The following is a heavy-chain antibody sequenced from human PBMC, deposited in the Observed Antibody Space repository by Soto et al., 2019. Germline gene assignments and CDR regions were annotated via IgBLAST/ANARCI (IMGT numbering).Heavy chain of an antibody. CDR3: AHRRDCNSAACFFDH. D-gene: IGHD2-2*01. CDR2: IYGDGDK. CDR1: GFSLNTNKVG. Sequence: QITLKESGPTLVKPTQTLTLTCTFSGFSLNTNKVGVGWIRQPPGKALECLDLIYGDGDKRYSPSLKSRLTITKDTSKNQVVLTMTNMDPLDTATYYCAHRRDCNSAACFFDHWGQGTLVTVSS. V-gene: IGHV2-5*02. J-gene: IGHJ4*02.